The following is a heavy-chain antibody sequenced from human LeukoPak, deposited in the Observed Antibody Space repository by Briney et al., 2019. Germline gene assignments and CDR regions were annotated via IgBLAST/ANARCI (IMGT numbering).Heavy chain of an antibody. Sequence: SETLSLTCIVSGGSISSNYWSWIRQPPGKGLEWIGYIYYSGSTNYNPSLKSRVTISVDTSKNQLSLKLSSVTAADTAVYYCARDRVYGMDVWGHGTTVAVSS. V-gene: IGHV4-59*01. CDR3: ARDRVYGMDV. J-gene: IGHJ6*02. CDR1: GGSISSNY. CDR2: IYYSGST.